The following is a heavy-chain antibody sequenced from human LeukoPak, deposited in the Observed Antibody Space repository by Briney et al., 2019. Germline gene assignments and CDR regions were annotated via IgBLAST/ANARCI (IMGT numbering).Heavy chain of an antibody. V-gene: IGHV1-2*02. CDR1: GYTFPGYF. Sequence: ASVKVSFKASGYTFPGYFMQWVRQAPGQGLEWMGWINPNSGGTNYAQKFQGRVTMTRDTSISTAYMELSRLRSDGTAVYYCARVPAAIHNWFDPWGQGTLVTVSS. J-gene: IGHJ5*02. D-gene: IGHD2-2*02. CDR3: ARVPAAIHNWFDP. CDR2: INPNSGGT.